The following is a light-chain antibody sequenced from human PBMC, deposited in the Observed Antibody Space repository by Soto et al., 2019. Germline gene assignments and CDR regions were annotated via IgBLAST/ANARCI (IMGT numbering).Light chain of an antibody. CDR2: KAS. CDR3: QHYSGFSPT. J-gene: IGKJ2*01. V-gene: IGKV1-5*03. CDR1: QSISSW. Sequence: DIQMTQSPSTLSASVGDRVTITCRASQSISSWLAWYQQKPGKAPKLLISKASSLESGVPSRFSGSGSGTEFTLTITSLQPDEFATYYCQHYSGFSPTFGQGTKLEIK.